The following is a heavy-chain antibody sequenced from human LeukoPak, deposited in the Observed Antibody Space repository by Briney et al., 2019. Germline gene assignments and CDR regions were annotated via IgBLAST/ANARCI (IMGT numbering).Heavy chain of an antibody. V-gene: IGHV3-21*01. CDR2: ISSSSSYI. Sequence: GGSLRLSCAASGFTFSSYSMNWVRQAPGKGLEWVSSISSSSSYIYYADSVKGRFTISRDNAKNSLYLQVNSLRAEDTAVYYCASQDPAAGTGYFDYWGQGTLVTVSS. D-gene: IGHD6-13*01. CDR3: ASQDPAAGTGYFDY. J-gene: IGHJ4*02. CDR1: GFTFSSYS.